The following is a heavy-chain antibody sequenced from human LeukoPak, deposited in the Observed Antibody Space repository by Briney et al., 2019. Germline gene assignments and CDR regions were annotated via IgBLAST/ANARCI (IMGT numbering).Heavy chain of an antibody. CDR1: GYTFTSYG. CDR2: ISAYNGNT. CDR3: ATSEMATPPDY. D-gene: IGHD5-24*01. Sequence: ASVKVSRKASGYTFTSYGISWVRQAPGQGLEWMGWISAYNGNTNYAQKLQGRVTMTTDTSTSTAYMELRSLRSDDTAVYYCATSEMATPPDYWGQGTLVTVSS. V-gene: IGHV1-18*01. J-gene: IGHJ4*02.